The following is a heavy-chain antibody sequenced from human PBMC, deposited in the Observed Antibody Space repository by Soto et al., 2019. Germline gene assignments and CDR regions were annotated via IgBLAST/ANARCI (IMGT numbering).Heavy chain of an antibody. J-gene: IGHJ6*02. D-gene: IGHD3-16*01. Sequence: SETLSLTCTVSGGSISSYYWSWIRQPPGKGLEWIGYIYYSGSTNYNPSLKSRVTISVDTSKNQFSLKLSSVIAADTAVYYCARQRLSLYYYYYYGMDVWGQGTTVTVSS. CDR2: IYYSGST. CDR3: ARQRLSLYYYYYYGMDV. V-gene: IGHV4-59*08. CDR1: GGSISSYY.